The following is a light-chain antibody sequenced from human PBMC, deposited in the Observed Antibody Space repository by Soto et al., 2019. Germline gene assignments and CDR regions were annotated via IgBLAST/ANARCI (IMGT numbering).Light chain of an antibody. V-gene: IGKV3-15*01. J-gene: IGKJ1*01. CDR3: QQYNNWPGT. CDR2: GAS. CDR1: QSVSTS. Sequence: IVLTQSPVTLALSPGESAVLSCRASQSVSTSLAWCQQKPGQAPRLLIYGASTRATGIPARFSGSGSGTEFTLTISSLQSEDFAVYYCQQYNNWPGTFGQGTKVDIK.